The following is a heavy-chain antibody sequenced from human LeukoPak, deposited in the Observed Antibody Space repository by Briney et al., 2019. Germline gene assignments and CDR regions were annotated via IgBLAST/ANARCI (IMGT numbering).Heavy chain of an antibody. CDR2: IIPIFGTA. CDR3: ARDENKRGGQLGLYYMDV. CDR1: GGTFSSYA. D-gene: IGHD6-6*01. V-gene: IGHV1-69*05. J-gene: IGHJ6*03. Sequence: ASVKVSCKASGGTFSSYAISWVRQAPGQGLEWMGGIIPIFGTANYAQKFQGRVTITTDESTSTAYMELSSLRSEDTAVYYCARDENKRGGQLGLYYMDVWGKGTTVTVSS.